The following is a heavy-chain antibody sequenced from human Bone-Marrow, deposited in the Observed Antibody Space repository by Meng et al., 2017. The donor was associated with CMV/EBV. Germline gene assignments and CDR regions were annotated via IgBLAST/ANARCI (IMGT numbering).Heavy chain of an antibody. J-gene: IGHJ4*02. D-gene: IGHD2/OR15-2a*01. CDR1: GGPISSNYY. CDR3: AQRIYIDSYYFDS. V-gene: IGHV4-39*07. CDR2: LYYNVDT. Sequence: PPLQAPGPGLGQPTETLSLTCTVSGGPISSNYYWGWSRQTPGKWMEWIGSLYYNVDTYYNPSLKSRVTLSVYTSKNQFSLKLNSVIAADTAVYYCAQRIYIDSYYFDSWGQGTLVTVSS.